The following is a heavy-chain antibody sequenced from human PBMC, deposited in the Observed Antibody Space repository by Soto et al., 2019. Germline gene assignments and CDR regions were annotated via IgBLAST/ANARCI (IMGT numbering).Heavy chain of an antibody. CDR2: IYYSGST. D-gene: IGHD2-15*01. Sequence: QVQLQESGPGLVKPSQTLSLTCTVSGGSISSGGYYWSWIRQHPGKGLEWIGYIYYSGSTYYNPSPKSRVTISVDTSKNPFSLKLSSVTAADTAVYYCARGDCSGGSCYCDYWGQGTLVTVSS. CDR1: GGSISSGGYY. J-gene: IGHJ4*02. CDR3: ARGDCSGGSCYCDY. V-gene: IGHV4-31*03.